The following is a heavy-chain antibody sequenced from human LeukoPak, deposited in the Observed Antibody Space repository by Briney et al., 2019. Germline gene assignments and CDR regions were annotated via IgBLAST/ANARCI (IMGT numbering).Heavy chain of an antibody. CDR2: TYYKSRWYN. Sequence: SQTLSLTCAISGDSVSNNSAAWIWVRQSPSRGLEWLGRTYYKSRWYNDYAVSVKSRISINPDTSKNQFSLQLNSVTPEDTAVYYCAREGDSSGRPGVDYWGQGTLVTVSS. D-gene: IGHD6-19*01. J-gene: IGHJ4*02. CDR3: AREGDSSGRPGVDY. V-gene: IGHV6-1*01. CDR1: GDSVSNNSAA.